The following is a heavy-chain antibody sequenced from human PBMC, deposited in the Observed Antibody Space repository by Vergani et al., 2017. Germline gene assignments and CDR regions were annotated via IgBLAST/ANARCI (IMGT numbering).Heavy chain of an antibody. CDR1: GFSFNTYG. D-gene: IGHD4-17*01. V-gene: IGHV3-30*02. Sequence: QVQLVETGGGVVQPGGSLRLYCATSGFSFNTYGAHWVRQAPGKGLEWVAFIGYDGRIKYNADSVKGRFTISRDTSKKTLSLQMRRLRADDTAVYYCAKDGRENSDYGYFDYWGQGTLVTVSS. CDR3: AKDGRENSDYGYFDY. CDR2: IGYDGRIK. J-gene: IGHJ4*02.